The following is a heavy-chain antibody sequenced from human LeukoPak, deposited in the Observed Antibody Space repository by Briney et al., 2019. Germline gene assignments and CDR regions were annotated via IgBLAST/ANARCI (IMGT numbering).Heavy chain of an antibody. D-gene: IGHD2-2*02. Sequence: GGSLRLSCAASGFTFSSYWMHWVRQAPGKGLVWVSRINSDGSSITYADSVKGRFTISRDNAENSMDLQMNSLRAEDTAVYYCARSFCASNSCYRAYWGQGTLVTVSS. J-gene: IGHJ4*02. CDR2: INSDGSSI. CDR3: ARSFCASNSCYRAY. CDR1: GFTFSSYW. V-gene: IGHV3-74*03.